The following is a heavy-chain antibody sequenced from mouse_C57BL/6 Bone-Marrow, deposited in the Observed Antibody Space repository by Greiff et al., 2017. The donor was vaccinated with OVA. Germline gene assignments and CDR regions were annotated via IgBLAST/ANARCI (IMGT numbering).Heavy chain of an antibody. Sequence: DVQLQESGPGLVKPSQSLSLTCSVTGYSITSGYYWNWIRQFPGNKLEWMGYISYDGSNNYNPSLKNRISITRDTSKNQFFLKLNSVTTEDTATYYCASQGGYFFDYWGQGTTLTVSS. CDR3: ASQGGYFFDY. V-gene: IGHV3-6*01. CDR2: ISYDGSN. J-gene: IGHJ2*01. CDR1: GYSITSGYY.